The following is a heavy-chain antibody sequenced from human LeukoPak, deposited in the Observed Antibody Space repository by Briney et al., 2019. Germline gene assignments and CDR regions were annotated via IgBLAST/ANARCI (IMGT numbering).Heavy chain of an antibody. V-gene: IGHV3-23*01. CDR3: ARGRSYSSSSGGDAFDI. Sequence: GGSLRLSCAASGFTLRRYGMSWVRQAPGKGLEWISSVSGDNTYHADSVKGRFTISRDNPKNTLYLQMNSLRAEDTALYYCARGRSYSSSSGGDAFDIWGQGTMVTVSS. D-gene: IGHD6-6*01. CDR2: VSGDNT. CDR1: GFTLRRYG. J-gene: IGHJ3*02.